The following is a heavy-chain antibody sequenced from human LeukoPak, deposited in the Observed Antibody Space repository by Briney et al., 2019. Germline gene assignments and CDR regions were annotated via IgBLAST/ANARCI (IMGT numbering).Heavy chain of an antibody. D-gene: IGHD3-3*01. V-gene: IGHV4-4*07. J-gene: IGHJ3*02. CDR1: GGSISSYY. CDR3: ARDREYDFWSCYSLHAFDI. CDR2: IYTSGST. Sequence: SETLSLTCTVSGGSISSYYWSWIRQPAGKGLEWIGRIYTSGSTNYNPSLKSRVTMSVDTSKNQFSLKLSSVTAADTAVYYCARDREYDFWSCYSLHAFDIWGQGTMVTVSS.